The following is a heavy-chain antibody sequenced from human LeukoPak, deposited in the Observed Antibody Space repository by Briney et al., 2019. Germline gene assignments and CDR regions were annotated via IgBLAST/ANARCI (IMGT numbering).Heavy chain of an antibody. Sequence: NPSETLSLTCTVSGGSISSYYWSWIRQPPGKGLEWVGYIYYSGSTNYNPSLESRVSISVDTFKNQFSLRLSSVTAADTAVYYCAGTAMVNNWFDPWGQGTLVTVSS. CDR1: GGSISSYY. CDR2: IYYSGST. CDR3: AGTAMVNNWFDP. V-gene: IGHV4-59*01. D-gene: IGHD5-18*01. J-gene: IGHJ5*02.